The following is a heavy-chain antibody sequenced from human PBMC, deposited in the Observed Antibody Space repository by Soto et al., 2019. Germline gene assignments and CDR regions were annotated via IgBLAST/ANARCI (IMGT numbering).Heavy chain of an antibody. D-gene: IGHD1-26*01. CDR3: ARARELLRYFDY. Sequence: GGSLRLSCAASGFTFSSYAMHWVRQAPGKGLEWVAVISYDGSNKYYADSVKGRFTISRDNSKNTLYLQMNSLRAEDTAVYYCARARELLRYFDYWGQGTLVTVSS. J-gene: IGHJ4*02. CDR2: ISYDGSNK. CDR1: GFTFSSYA. V-gene: IGHV3-30-3*01.